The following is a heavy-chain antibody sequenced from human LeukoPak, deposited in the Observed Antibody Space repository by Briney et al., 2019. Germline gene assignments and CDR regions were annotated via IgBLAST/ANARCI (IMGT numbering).Heavy chain of an antibody. CDR3: ARYSLSREDFQD. J-gene: IGHJ1*01. V-gene: IGHV4-30-4*07. D-gene: IGHD6-13*01. Sequence: SETLSLTCTVSGYSISSGYFWSWIRQPPGKGLEWIGYIYDTGSTLYNPSLESRLTISIDTSKNQFSLRLSSVTAADTAVYFCARYSLSREDFQDWGQGTLVTVSS. CDR1: GYSISSGYF. CDR2: IYDTGST.